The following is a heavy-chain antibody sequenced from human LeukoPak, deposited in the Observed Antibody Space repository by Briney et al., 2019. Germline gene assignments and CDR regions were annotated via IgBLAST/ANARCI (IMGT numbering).Heavy chain of an antibody. CDR2: IYYSGST. J-gene: IGHJ6*02. V-gene: IGHV4-61*05. CDR1: GGSISSSSYY. CDR3: ARRNPYSSSWYDGGYYYYGMDV. Sequence: SETLSLTCTVSGGSISSSSYYWGWIRQPPGKGLEWIGYIYYSGSTNYNPSLKSRVTISVDTSKNQFSLKLSSVTAADTAVYYCARRNPYSSSWYDGGYYYYGMDVWGQGTTVTVSS. D-gene: IGHD6-13*01.